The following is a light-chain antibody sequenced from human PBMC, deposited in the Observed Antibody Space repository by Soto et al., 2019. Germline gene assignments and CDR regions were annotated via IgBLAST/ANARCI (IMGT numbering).Light chain of an antibody. CDR3: QQYGSSPPT. CDR2: GAS. V-gene: IGKV3-20*01. J-gene: IGKJ2*01. CDR1: QSVSSNY. Sequence: EIVLTQSPGTLSFSPGERATLSCRASQSVSSNYLAWYQQKPGQAPRPLIYGASSRATGIPDRFSGSGSGTDFTLTVSRLEPEDFAVFYCQQYGSSPPTFGQGTKVEIK.